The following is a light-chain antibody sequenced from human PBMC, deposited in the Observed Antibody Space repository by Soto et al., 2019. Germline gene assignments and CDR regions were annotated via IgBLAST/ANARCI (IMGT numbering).Light chain of an antibody. CDR2: DVS. V-gene: IGLV2-14*01. CDR1: SSDVGGYNY. CDR3: SSYTSSSTLHV. Sequence: QSALTQPASVSGSPGQSITISCTGTSSDVGGYNYVSWYQQHPGKAPKLMIYDVSNRPSGVSNRFSGSKFGNTASLTISGLQAEDEADYYCSSYTSSSTLHVFGTGTKLTVL. J-gene: IGLJ1*01.